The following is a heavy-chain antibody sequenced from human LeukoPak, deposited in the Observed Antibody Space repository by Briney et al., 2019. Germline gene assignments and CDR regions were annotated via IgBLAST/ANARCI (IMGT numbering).Heavy chain of an antibody. V-gene: IGHV1-8*03. CDR2: MNPNSGNT. CDR3: ARAQMATIRDAFDI. CDR1: GYTFTSYG. Sequence: ASVKVSCKASGYTFTSYGISWVRQATGQGLEWMGWMNPNSGNTGYAQKFQGRVTITRNTSISTAYMELSSLRSEDTAVYYCARAQMATIRDAFDIWGQGTMVTVSS. D-gene: IGHD5-24*01. J-gene: IGHJ3*02.